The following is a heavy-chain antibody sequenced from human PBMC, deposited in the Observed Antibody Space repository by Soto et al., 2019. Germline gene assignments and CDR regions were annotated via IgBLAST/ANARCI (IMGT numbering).Heavy chain of an antibody. Sequence: PSETLSLTCTVSGGSINSYYWSWIRQPPGKGLEWIGYIYYSGSTNYNPSLQSRVTISVDTSKNQFSLKLSSVTAADTAVYYCARASGYSYDFDYWGQGTLVT. CDR3: ARASGYSYDFDY. CDR1: GGSINSYY. J-gene: IGHJ4*02. D-gene: IGHD5-18*01. V-gene: IGHV4-59*01. CDR2: IYYSGST.